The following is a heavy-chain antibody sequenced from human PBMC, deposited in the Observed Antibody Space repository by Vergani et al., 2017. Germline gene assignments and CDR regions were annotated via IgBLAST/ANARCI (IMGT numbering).Heavy chain of an antibody. CDR3: TTGIQPQGMDV. J-gene: IGHJ6*02. Sequence: EVQLVESGGGLVKPGGSLRLSCAASGFTFSNAWMSWVRQAPGKGLEWVGRIKSKTDGGTTDYAVPVKGRFTISRDDSKNTLYLQMNSLKTEDTAVYYGTTGIQPQGMDVWGQGTTVTVSS. CDR2: IKSKTDGGTT. CDR1: GFTFSNAW. V-gene: IGHV3-15*01. D-gene: IGHD5-18*01.